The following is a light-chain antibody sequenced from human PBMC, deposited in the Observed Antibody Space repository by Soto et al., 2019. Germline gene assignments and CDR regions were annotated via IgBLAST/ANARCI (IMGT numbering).Light chain of an antibody. J-gene: IGKJ4*01. CDR3: QQYGSSLLVT. CDR1: QTVSSDY. Sequence: EIVLTQSPGTLSLSPGERGTLSCRASQTVSSDYLAWYQQKPGQAPRLIIYGASNRATGIPDRFSGSGSGTYFTLTISRLEPEDFAVYYCQQYGSSLLVTFGGGTKVEIK. V-gene: IGKV3-20*01. CDR2: GAS.